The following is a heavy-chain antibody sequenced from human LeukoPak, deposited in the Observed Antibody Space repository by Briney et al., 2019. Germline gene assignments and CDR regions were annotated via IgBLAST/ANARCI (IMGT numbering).Heavy chain of an antibody. V-gene: IGHV3-23*01. CDR2: ISGSGGST. D-gene: IGHD3-10*01. J-gene: IGHJ4*02. CDR1: GFTFSSYA. CDR3: TTDSGWFGELLSDY. Sequence: GGSLRLSCAASGFTFSSYAMSWVRQAPGKGLEWVSAISGSGGSTYYADSVKGRFTISRDNSKNTLYLQMNSLRAEDTAVYYCTTDSGWFGELLSDYWGQGTLVTVSS.